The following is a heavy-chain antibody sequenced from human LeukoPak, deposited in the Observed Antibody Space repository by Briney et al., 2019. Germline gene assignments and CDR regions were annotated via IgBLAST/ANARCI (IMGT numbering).Heavy chain of an antibody. CDR1: GFNFSDYY. CDR2: ISSSSSYT. CDR3: ARGGASWGLGTPFDY. J-gene: IGHJ4*02. V-gene: IGHV3-11*06. Sequence: GGSLRLSCAASGFNFSDYYMSWIRQAPGKGLEWVSYISSSSSYTNYADSVKGRFTISRDNAKNSLYLQMNSLRAEDTAVYYCARGGASWGLGTPFDYWGQGTLVTVSS. D-gene: IGHD1-14*01.